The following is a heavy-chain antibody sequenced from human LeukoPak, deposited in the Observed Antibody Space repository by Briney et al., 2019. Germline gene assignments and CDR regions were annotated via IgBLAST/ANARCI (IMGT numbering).Heavy chain of an antibody. CDR1: GFSFDDNA. V-gene: IGHV3-43*02. D-gene: IGHD1-26*01. Sequence: PGGSLRLSCAASGFSFDDNALYWVRQAPWKGLERVSLIRGDGSTTSYADSVSGRFNSSRDNSNRFLYLQMNSLRSEDIVLYYCAKDRQSGGFQHWGQGTLVTVSS. J-gene: IGHJ1*01. CDR2: IRGDGSTT. CDR3: AKDRQSGGFQH.